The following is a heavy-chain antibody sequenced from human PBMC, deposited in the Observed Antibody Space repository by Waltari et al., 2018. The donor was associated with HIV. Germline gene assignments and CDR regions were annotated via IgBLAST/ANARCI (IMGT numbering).Heavy chain of an antibody. CDR1: GGSISSSSYY. CDR2: IYYSGST. Sequence: QLQLQESGPGLVKPSETLSLTCTVSGGSISSSSYYWGWIRPPPGKGLEWIGSIYYSGSTYYNPSLKSRVTISVDTSKNQFSLKLSSVTAADTAVYYCARDPPYDSSAHYSGYWGQGTLVTVSS. J-gene: IGHJ4*02. V-gene: IGHV4-39*07. CDR3: ARDPPYDSSAHYSGY. D-gene: IGHD3-22*01.